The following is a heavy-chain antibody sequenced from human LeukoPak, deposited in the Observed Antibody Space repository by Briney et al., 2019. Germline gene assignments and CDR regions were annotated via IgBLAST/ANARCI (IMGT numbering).Heavy chain of an antibody. Sequence: PGGSLRLSCAASGFTFSSYAMSWVRQAPGKGLEWVSSISSSSSYIYYADSVKGRFTISRDNAKNSLYLQMNSLRAEDTAVYYCARDNWVATHFDYWGQGTLVTVSS. D-gene: IGHD5-12*01. CDR3: ARDNWVATHFDY. CDR2: ISSSSSYI. V-gene: IGHV3-21*01. CDR1: GFTFSSYA. J-gene: IGHJ4*02.